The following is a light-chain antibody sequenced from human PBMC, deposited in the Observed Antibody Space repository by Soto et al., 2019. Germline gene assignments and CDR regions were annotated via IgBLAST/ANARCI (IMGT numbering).Light chain of an antibody. J-gene: IGLJ1*01. CDR3: QSYDSSLSVLYV. Sequence: QSVLTRPPSVSVAPGQRVTISCTRSSSNIGAGYDVHWYQQLPGTAPKLLIYGNSNRPSGVPDRFSGSKSGTSASLAITGLQAEDEADYYCQSYDSSLSVLYVFGTGTKVTVL. CDR2: GNS. CDR1: SSNIGAGYD. V-gene: IGLV1-40*01.